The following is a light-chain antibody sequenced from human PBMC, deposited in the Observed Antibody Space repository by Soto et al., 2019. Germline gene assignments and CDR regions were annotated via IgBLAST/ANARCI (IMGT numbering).Light chain of an antibody. Sequence: DIVLTQSPDSLAVSLGERATINCKSSQSVXSRSNNENYLSWHQHKPGQPPKLFIYWASTRESGVPDRFSGSGAGTDFTLTISSLQAEDVAVYYCQQHYSAPLTFGGGTKVDIK. CDR1: QSVXSRSNNENY. CDR2: WAS. V-gene: IGKV4-1*01. CDR3: QQHYSAPLT. J-gene: IGKJ4*01.